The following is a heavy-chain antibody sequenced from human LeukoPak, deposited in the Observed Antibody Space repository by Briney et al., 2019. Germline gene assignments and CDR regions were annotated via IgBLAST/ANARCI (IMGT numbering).Heavy chain of an antibody. V-gene: IGHV3-21*01. D-gene: IGHD6-19*01. CDR1: GFTFSSYS. CDR2: ISSSSTYI. J-gene: IGHJ4*02. CDR3: ARDLMQWYEPGDY. Sequence: PGGSLRLSCAASGFTFSSYSMNWARQAPGKGLEWVSSISSSSTYIYYADSLKGRFTIYRDNAKNSLYLQMNSLRAEDTAVYYCARDLMQWYEPGDYWGQGTLVTVSS.